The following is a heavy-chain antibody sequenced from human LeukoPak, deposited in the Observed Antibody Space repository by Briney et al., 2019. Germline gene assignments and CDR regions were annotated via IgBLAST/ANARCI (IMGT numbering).Heavy chain of an antibody. D-gene: IGHD2-2*01. V-gene: IGHV3-48*02. CDR3: AREGGIVVVPAAMEDAFDI. J-gene: IGHJ3*02. CDR2: ISSSSSTI. Sequence: PGGSLRLSCAGSGFTFSSYNMNWVRQAPGKGLEWVSYISSSSSTIYYADSVKGRFTISRDNAKNSLYLQMNSLRDEDTAVYYCAREGGIVVVPAAMEDAFDIWGQGTMVTVSS. CDR1: GFTFSSYN.